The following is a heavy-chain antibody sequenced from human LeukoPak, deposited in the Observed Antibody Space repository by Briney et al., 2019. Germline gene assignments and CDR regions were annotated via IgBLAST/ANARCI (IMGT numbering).Heavy chain of an antibody. CDR1: GFTFSSYS. V-gene: IGHV3-21*01. CDR2: ISSGGTFM. J-gene: IGHJ4*02. Sequence: PGGSLRLSCAASGFTFSSYSINWVRQAPGKGLGWVSSISSGGTFMYYADSVKGRFTISRDNAKKSVFLQMNSLRAEDSAVYYCAREPTGDYWGQGMLVTVPS. D-gene: IGHD1-1*01. CDR3: AREPTGDY.